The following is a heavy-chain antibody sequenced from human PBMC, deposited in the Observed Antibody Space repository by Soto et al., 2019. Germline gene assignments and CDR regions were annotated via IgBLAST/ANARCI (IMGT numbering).Heavy chain of an antibody. CDR3: GSVRPSGYVLS. J-gene: IGHJ5*02. V-gene: IGHV4-59*01. CDR2: VYFSGNT. Sequence: ETLSLTCTVSGGSLSSYYWTWIRQSPGKGLEWIGYVYFSGNTNYNPSLKSRVTISIDTSKNQFSLRLASVTAADTAFYFCGSVRPSGYVLSWGQGTLVTVSS. D-gene: IGHD6-25*01. CDR1: GGSLSSYY.